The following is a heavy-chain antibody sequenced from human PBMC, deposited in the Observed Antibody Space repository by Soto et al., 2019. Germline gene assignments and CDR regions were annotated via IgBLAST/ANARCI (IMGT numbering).Heavy chain of an antibody. CDR3: ARTAAAGKYYYGVDV. V-gene: IGHV5-51*01. Sequence: GESLKISCKGSGYSFTSYWIGWVRQMPGKGLGWMGIIYPGDSDTRYSPSFQGQVTISADKSISTAYLQWSSLKASDTAIYYCARTAAAGKYYYGVDVWGQGTTVTVS. CDR1: GYSFTSYW. D-gene: IGHD6-13*01. J-gene: IGHJ6*02. CDR2: IYPGDSDT.